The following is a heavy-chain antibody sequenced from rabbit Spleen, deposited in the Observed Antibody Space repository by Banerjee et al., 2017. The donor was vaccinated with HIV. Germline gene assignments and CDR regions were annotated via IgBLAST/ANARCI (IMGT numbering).Heavy chain of an antibody. CDR1: GFDFSNYG. CDR2: IEPIFGNT. Sequence: QEQLVESGGGLVQPGGSLKLSCKASGFDFSNYGVSWVRQAPGKGLEWIGYIEPIFGNTYYANWVNGRFTISSHNAQNTLYLQLSSLTAADTATYFCARDFDFWGQGTLVTVS. J-gene: IGHJ4*01. V-gene: IGHV1S47*01. CDR3: ARDFDF.